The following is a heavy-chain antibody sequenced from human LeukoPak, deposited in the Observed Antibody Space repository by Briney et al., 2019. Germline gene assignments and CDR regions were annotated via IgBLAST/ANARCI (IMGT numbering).Heavy chain of an antibody. CDR2: IKSKTDGGTT. V-gene: IGHV3-15*01. CDR1: GFTFSNAW. D-gene: IGHD3-10*01. Sequence: PGGSLRLSCAASGFTFSNAWMSWVRQAPGKGLEWVGRIKSKTDGGTTDYAAPVKGRFTISRDDSKNTLYLQMNSLRAEDTAVYYCANLPYYSGSGSSFDYWGQGTLVTVSS. J-gene: IGHJ4*02. CDR3: ANLPYYSGSGSSFDY.